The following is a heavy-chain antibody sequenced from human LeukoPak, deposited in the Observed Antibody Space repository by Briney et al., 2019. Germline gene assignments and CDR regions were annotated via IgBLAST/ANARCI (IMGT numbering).Heavy chain of an antibody. CDR2: INPNSGGT. D-gene: IGHD4-23*01. CDR1: GYTFTGYY. J-gene: IGHJ4*02. CDR3: ARTATAVTSVSHFGY. V-gene: IGHV1-2*02. Sequence: ASVKVSCKASGYTFTGYYMHWVRQAPGQGLEWMGWINPNSGGTNYAQKFQGRVTMTRDTSISTAYMELSRLRSDDTAVYYCARTATAVTSVSHFGYWGQGTLVTVSS.